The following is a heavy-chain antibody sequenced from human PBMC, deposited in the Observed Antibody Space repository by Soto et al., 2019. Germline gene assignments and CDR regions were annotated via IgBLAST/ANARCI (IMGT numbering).Heavy chain of an antibody. Sequence: SETLSLTCTVSGGSMDGYYWSWIRQTPGQGLEWVGYIYFSGSTKYNPSLQSRLTISLDRSKRQFSMTLSSVTAADTAVYYCARSVATPGTNIDFWGQGTLVTVSS. V-gene: IGHV4-4*09. J-gene: IGHJ4*02. CDR3: ARSVATPGTNIDF. D-gene: IGHD6-13*01. CDR1: GGSMDGYY. CDR2: IYFSGST.